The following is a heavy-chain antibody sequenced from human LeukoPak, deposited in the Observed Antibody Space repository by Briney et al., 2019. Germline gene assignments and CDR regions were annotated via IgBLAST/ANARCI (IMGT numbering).Heavy chain of an antibody. Sequence: GGSLRLSCAASGFTFSSYGMHWVRQAPGKGLEWVAVISYDGSNKYYADSVKGRFTISRDNSKNTLYLQMNSLRAEDTAVYYCAIDSSGLYYFDYWGQGTLVTVSS. CDR1: GFTFSSYG. J-gene: IGHJ4*02. CDR3: AIDSSGLYYFDY. V-gene: IGHV3-30*03. D-gene: IGHD3-22*01. CDR2: ISYDGSNK.